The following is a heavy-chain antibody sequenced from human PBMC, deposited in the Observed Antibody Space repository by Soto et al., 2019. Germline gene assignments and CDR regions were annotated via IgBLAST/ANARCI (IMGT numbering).Heavy chain of an antibody. CDR1: GGSISSYY. Sequence: SETLSLTCTVSGGSISSYYWSWIRQPAGKGLEWIGRIYTSGSTNYNPSLKSRVTMSVDTSKNQFSLKMSSVTAADTAVYYCASAGDYGDTFDYWGQGTLVTVSS. J-gene: IGHJ4*02. D-gene: IGHD4-17*01. CDR2: IYTSGST. CDR3: ASAGDYGDTFDY. V-gene: IGHV4-4*07.